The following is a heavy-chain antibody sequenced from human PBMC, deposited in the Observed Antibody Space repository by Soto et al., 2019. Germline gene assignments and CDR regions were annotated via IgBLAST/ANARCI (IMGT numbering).Heavy chain of an antibody. V-gene: IGHV4-39*01. CDR3: ARQAAAPGIDLWFDP. J-gene: IGHJ5*02. CDR2: IFYAGNT. Sequence: QLQLQESGPGLVKPSETLSLTCNVSGGSISSSRSYWAWFRQPPGKELEWIANIFYAGNTYYNPSLKRRVTVSVYTSKNQFSLKLDSVTAADTAVYYCARQAAAPGIDLWFDPWGQGTLVTVSS. D-gene: IGHD6-13*01. CDR1: GGSISSSRSY.